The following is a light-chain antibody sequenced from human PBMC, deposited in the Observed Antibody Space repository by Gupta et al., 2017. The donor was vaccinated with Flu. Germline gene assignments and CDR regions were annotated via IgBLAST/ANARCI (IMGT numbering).Light chain of an antibody. V-gene: IGLV2-14*01. Sequence: GGYNSVSWYQQHPGKAPKRWIFEVSNRPSGVSACFSGSKSGNKAYLTISGLQAEDEADYYCSSYTNTNTLGLFGGGTQLTVL. CDR1: GGYNS. CDR3: SSYTNTNTLGL. CDR2: EVS. J-gene: IGLJ2*01.